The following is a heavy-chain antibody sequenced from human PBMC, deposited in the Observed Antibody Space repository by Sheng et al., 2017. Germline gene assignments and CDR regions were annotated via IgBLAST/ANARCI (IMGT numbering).Heavy chain of an antibody. CDR2: INPLTGIA. CDR1: GGILNTDV. D-gene: IGHD3-10*02. V-gene: IGHV1-69*04. Sequence: QVHLVQSGAEVKKPGSSVKISCKASGGILNTDVITWVRQGPGQGLEWMGGINPLTGIANYAQKFRGRVTITADKSTSTAHMEVTSLKSEDTAVYYCARVVKGEQQLLRSVWCSWFDPWGQGTLVTVSS. CDR3: ARVVKGEQQLLRSVWCSWFDP. J-gene: IGHJ5*02.